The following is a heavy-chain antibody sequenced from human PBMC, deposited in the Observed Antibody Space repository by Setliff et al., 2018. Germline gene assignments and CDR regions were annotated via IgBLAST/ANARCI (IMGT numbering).Heavy chain of an antibody. CDR2: ISYDGGKT. Sequence: GESLKISCTASGFTFSTYSMHWVRQAPGRGLEWVAVISYDGGKTYHADSVKGRFIISRDNSENTLYLQMNSLRPEDTAVYFCAKEQEITLVPGIIPDAFDLWGQGTMVTVSS. CDR1: GFTFSTYS. J-gene: IGHJ3*01. V-gene: IGHV3-30-3*01. CDR3: AKEQEITLVPGIIPDAFDL. D-gene: IGHD3-10*01.